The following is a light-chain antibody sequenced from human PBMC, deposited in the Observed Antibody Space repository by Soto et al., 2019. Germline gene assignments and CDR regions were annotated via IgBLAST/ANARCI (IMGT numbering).Light chain of an antibody. Sequence: EIVLTQSPGPLSLSPGERATLSCRASQIVSSTYLAWFQQKPGQAPRLLIYGASTRATGIPDRFSGSGSGTEFTLTISGLEPEDFALYYCQQYGVTPPNTFGGGTKVEV. CDR1: QIVSSTY. V-gene: IGKV3-20*01. J-gene: IGKJ4*01. CDR2: GAS. CDR3: QQYGVTPPNT.